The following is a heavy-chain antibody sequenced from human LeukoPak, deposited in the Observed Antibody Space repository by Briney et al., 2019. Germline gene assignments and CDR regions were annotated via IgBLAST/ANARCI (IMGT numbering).Heavy chain of an antibody. V-gene: IGHV1-2*02. D-gene: IGHD3-3*01. CDR3: ARTPEGITIFGVSIKGYFDY. Sequence: ASVKVSCKASGYTFTGYYMHWVRQAPGQGLEWMGWINPNSGGTNYAQKFQGRVTMTRDTSISTAYMELSRLRSDDTAVYYRARTPEGITIFGVSIKGYFDYWGQGTLVTVSS. CDR2: INPNSGGT. J-gene: IGHJ4*02. CDR1: GYTFTGYY.